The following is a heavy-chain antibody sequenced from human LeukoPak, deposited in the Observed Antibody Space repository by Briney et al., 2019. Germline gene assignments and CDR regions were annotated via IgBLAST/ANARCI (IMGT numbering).Heavy chain of an antibody. Sequence: GGSLRLSCAASGFTFSNYAMAWVRQAPGKGLERVSTIVGGGHGTYYVDSVKGRFAVSRDNSMNTLYLHMSSLRDDDAAVYYCAKGRAAGLLDWFDPWGQGTLVTVS. CDR2: IVGGGHGT. J-gene: IGHJ5*02. CDR1: GFTFSNYA. CDR3: AKGRAAGLLDWFDP. V-gene: IGHV3-23*01. D-gene: IGHD6-19*01.